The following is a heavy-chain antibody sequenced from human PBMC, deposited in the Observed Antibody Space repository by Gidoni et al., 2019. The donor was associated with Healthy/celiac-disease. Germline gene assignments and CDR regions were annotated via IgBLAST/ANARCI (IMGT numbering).Heavy chain of an antibody. CDR2: IRSKAYGGTT. J-gene: IGHJ4*02. CDR1: GFTFGDYA. D-gene: IGHD3-3*01. Sequence: EVQLVESGGGLVKPGRSLRLSCTASGFTFGDYAMSWFRQAPGKGLEWVGFIRSKAYGGTTEYAASVKGRFTISRDDSKSIAYLQMNSLKTEDTAVYYCTRVDFLEWLLPPHQWGQGTLVTVSS. V-gene: IGHV3-49*05. CDR3: TRVDFLEWLLPPHQ.